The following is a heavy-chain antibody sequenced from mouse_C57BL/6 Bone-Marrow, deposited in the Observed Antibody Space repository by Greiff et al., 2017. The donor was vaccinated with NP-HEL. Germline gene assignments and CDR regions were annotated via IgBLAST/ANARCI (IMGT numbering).Heavy chain of an antibody. Sequence: VQLQQSGPVLVKPGASVKMSCKASGYTFTDYYMNWVKQSHGKSLEWIGVINPYNGGTSYNQKFKGKATLTVDKSSSTAYMELNSLTSEDSAVYYCARVEAAQADAMDYWGQGTSVTVSS. V-gene: IGHV1-19*01. CDR2: INPYNGGT. CDR1: GYTFTDYY. D-gene: IGHD3-2*02. J-gene: IGHJ4*01. CDR3: ARVEAAQADAMDY.